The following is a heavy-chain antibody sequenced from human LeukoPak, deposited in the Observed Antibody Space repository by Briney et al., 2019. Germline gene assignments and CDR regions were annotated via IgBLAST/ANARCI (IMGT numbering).Heavy chain of an antibody. CDR1: GDSVSSNSAA. J-gene: IGHJ2*01. CDR3: ARELPGGEPYSTRAATGWYFDL. V-gene: IGHV6-1*01. CDR2: TYYRSKWYN. D-gene: IGHD6-13*01. Sequence: SQTLSLTCAISGDSVSSNSAAWNWIRQSPSRGLEWLGRTYYRSKWYNDYAVSVKSRITINPDTSKNQFSLQLNSVTPEDTAVYYCARELPGGEPYSTRAATGWYFDLWGRGTLVTVSS.